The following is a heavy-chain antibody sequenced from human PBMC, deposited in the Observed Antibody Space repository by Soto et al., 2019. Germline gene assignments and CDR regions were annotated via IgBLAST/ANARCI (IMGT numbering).Heavy chain of an antibody. D-gene: IGHD5-12*01. CDR2: ISYDGSNK. J-gene: IGHJ6*02. V-gene: IGHV3-30*18. Sequence: GGSLRLSCAASGFTFSSYGMHWVRQAPGKGLEWVAVISYDGSNKYYADSVKGRFTISRDNSKNTLYLQMNSLRAEDTAVYYGAKDYIGAKYYYYYGMEVWGQGTTVTVPS. CDR1: GFTFSSYG. CDR3: AKDYIGAKYYYYYGMEV.